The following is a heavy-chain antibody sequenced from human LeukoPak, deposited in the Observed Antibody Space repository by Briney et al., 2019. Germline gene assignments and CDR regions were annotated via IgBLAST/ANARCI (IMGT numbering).Heavy chain of an antibody. CDR2: IYPGDSDT. J-gene: IGHJ3*02. CDR1: GYSFTSYW. CDR3: ARQGVDSSAPPPAFDI. D-gene: IGHD3-22*01. V-gene: IGHV5-51*01. Sequence: GESQKISCKGSGYSFTSYWIGWVRQMPGKGLEWMGIIYPGDSDTRYSPSFQGQVTISADKSTSTAYLQWSSLKASDTAMYYCARQGVDSSAPPPAFDIWGQGTMVTVSS.